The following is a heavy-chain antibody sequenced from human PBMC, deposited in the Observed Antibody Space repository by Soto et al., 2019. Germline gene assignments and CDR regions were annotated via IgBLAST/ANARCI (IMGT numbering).Heavy chain of an antibody. Sequence: SETLSLTCTVSNGSISTYYWSWVRQAPGKGLEWIGYVYYSGTTNYNPSLKSRVTISVDLSKNQFSLRLSSVTTADTALYYCARTTAVPNTLRSRYFFDYWGQGTLVTVSS. CDR2: VYYSGTT. J-gene: IGHJ4*02. D-gene: IGHD4-17*01. CDR3: ARTTAVPNTLRSRYFFDY. CDR1: NGSISTYY. V-gene: IGHV4-59*01.